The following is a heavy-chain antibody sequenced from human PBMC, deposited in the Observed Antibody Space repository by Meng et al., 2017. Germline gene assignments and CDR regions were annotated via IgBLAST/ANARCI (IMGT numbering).Heavy chain of an antibody. Sequence: GESLKISCAASGFTFSSYSMHWVRQAPGKGLEWVAVISYDGNNKYYADSVKGRFTISRDNSKNTLYLQMNSLRAEDTAVYYCAKGYYVYVWGIYVDYWGQGTLVTVSS. D-gene: IGHD3-16*01. J-gene: IGHJ4*02. CDR1: GFTFSSYS. CDR3: AKGYYVYVWGIYVDY. V-gene: IGHV3-30*07. CDR2: ISYDGNNK.